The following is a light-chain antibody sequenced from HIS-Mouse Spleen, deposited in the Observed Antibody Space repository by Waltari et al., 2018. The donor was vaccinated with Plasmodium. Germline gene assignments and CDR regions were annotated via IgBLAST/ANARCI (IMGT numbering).Light chain of an antibody. CDR1: ALPKKY. Sequence: SYEMTQPPSVSVSPGQTARITCSGDALPKKYASWYQQKSSQSPVLVIYEDSKRPSRIPERFSGSSSGTMATLTISGAQVEDEADYYCYSTDSSGNHRVFGGGTKLTVL. CDR2: EDS. J-gene: IGLJ3*02. V-gene: IGLV3-10*01. CDR3: YSTDSSGNHRV.